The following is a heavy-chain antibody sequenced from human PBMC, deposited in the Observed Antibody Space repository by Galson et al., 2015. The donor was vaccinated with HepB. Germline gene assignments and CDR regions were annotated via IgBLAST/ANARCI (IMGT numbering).Heavy chain of an antibody. CDR1: GFTVSNAW. CDR3: AIDLYDKDDYLLDY. Sequence: SLRLSCAASGFTVSNAWMNWVRQAPGKGLEWVAFIRDDGGNKIYGDSVKGRFTISRDNSKNTLYLQMNSLRSEDTAVYYCAIDLYDKDDYLLDYWGQGTLVTVSS. J-gene: IGHJ4*02. D-gene: IGHD4-11*01. CDR2: IRDDGGNK. V-gene: IGHV3-30*02.